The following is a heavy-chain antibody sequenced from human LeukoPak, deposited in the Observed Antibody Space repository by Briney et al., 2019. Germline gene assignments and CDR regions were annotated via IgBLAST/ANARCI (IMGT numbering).Heavy chain of an antibody. J-gene: IGHJ4*02. CDR2: ISGSGGST. V-gene: IGHV3-23*01. CDR3: VMQGYGGAFDY. CDR1: GFTFSSYA. D-gene: IGHD4-23*01. Sequence: GGSLRLSCAASGFTFSSYAMSWVRQAPGKGLEWVSAISGSGGSTYYADSVKGRFTISRDNSKNTLYLQMNSLRADDTALYYCVMQGYGGAFDYWGQGTLVTVSS.